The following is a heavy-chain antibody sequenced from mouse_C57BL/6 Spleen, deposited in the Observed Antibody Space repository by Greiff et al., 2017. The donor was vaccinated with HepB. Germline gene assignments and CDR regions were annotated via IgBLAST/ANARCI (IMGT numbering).Heavy chain of an antibody. J-gene: IGHJ2*01. D-gene: IGHD2-4*01. CDR3: ASRDYDADFDY. CDR2: ISSGSSTI. V-gene: IGHV5-17*01. Sequence: EVQLVESGGGLVKPGGSLKLSCAASGFTFSDYGMHWVRQAPEKGLEWVAYISSGSSTIYYANTVKGRFTISRDNAKNTRFLQMTSLGSEDTAMYYCASRDYDADFDYWGQGTTLTVSS. CDR1: GFTFSDYG.